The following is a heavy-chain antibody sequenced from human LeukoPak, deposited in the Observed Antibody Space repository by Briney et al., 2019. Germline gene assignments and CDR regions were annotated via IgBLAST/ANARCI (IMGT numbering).Heavy chain of an antibody. V-gene: IGHV1-2*02. Sequence: GASVKVSCKASGYTFTGYYMHWVRQAPGQGLEWMGWINPNSGGTNYAQKFQGRVTMTRDTSISTAYMELSRLRSDDTAVYYCARGGYYYDSSGYSIYFDYWGQGTLVTVSS. CDR2: INPNSGGT. J-gene: IGHJ4*02. CDR3: ARGGYYYDSSGYSIYFDY. CDR1: GYTFTGYY. D-gene: IGHD3-22*01.